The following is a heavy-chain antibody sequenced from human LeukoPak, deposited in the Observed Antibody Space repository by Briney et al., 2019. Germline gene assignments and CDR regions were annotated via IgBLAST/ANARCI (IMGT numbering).Heavy chain of an antibody. D-gene: IGHD4-17*01. CDR3: ARDFRGYYGDFDY. CDR1: GFTFSSYS. CDR2: ISSSSSYI. V-gene: IGHV3-21*01. J-gene: IGHJ4*02. Sequence: PGGSLRLCCAASGFTFSSYSMNWVRQAPGKGLEWVSSISSSSSYIYYADSVKGRFTISRDNAKNSLYLQMNSLRAEDTAVYYCARDFRGYYGDFDYWGQGTLVTVSS.